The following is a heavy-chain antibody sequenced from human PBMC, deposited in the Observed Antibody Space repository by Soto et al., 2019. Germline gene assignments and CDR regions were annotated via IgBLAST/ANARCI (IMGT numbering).Heavy chain of an antibody. CDR3: ARESWQLERSGWFDP. CDR1: GYTFTSYG. J-gene: IGHJ5*02. CDR2: ISAYNGNT. D-gene: IGHD6-6*01. V-gene: IGHV1-18*01. Sequence: SVKDSCKASGYTFTSYGISWVRQAPVQGLEWMGWISAYNGNTNYAQKLQGRVTMTTDTSTSTAYMEPRSLRSDDTAVYYCARESWQLERSGWFDPWGQGTLVTVSS.